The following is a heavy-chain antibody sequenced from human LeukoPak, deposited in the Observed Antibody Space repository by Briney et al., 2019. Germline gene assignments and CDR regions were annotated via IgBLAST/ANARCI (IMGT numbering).Heavy chain of an antibody. J-gene: IGHJ6*04. D-gene: IGHD3-10*02. CDR2: ISSSSSTI. CDR1: GFTFSSYS. Sequence: GGSLRLSCAASGFTFSSYSMNWVRQAPGKGLEWVSYISSSSSTIYYVDSVKGRFTISRDIAKNSLYLQMNSLRAEDTAVYYCAELGITMIGGVWGKGTTVTISS. V-gene: IGHV3-48*01. CDR3: AELGITMIGGV.